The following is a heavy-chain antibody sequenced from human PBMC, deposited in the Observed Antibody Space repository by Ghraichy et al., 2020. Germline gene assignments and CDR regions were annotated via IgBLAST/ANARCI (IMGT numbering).Heavy chain of an antibody. CDR3: ARRDQKCGGDCYSFVY. CDR1: GYIFTTYA. D-gene: IGHD2-21*02. CDR2: ITAGNGNT. J-gene: IGHJ4*02. V-gene: IGHV1-3*01. Sequence: ASVKVSCKASGYIFTTYALNWVRQAPGQRLEWMGWITAGNGNTRYSQKFQGRVTFTRDTSASTAYMELSRLISEDTAVYYCARRDQKCGGDCYSFVYWGQGTLVTVSS.